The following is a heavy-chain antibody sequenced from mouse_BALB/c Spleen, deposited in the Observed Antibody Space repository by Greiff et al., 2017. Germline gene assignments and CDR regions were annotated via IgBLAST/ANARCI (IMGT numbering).Heavy chain of an antibody. V-gene: IGHV1-18*01. CDR1: GYTFTDYN. CDR2: INPNNGGT. CDR3: ARTGLRLRRAMDY. D-gene: IGHD1-2*01. J-gene: IGHJ4*01. Sequence: EVKLQESGPELVKPGASVKIPCKASGYTFTDYNMDWVKQSHGKSLEWIGDINPNNGGTIYNQKFKGKATLTVDKSSSTAYMELRSLTSEDTAVYYCARTGLRLRRAMDYWGQGTSVTVSS.